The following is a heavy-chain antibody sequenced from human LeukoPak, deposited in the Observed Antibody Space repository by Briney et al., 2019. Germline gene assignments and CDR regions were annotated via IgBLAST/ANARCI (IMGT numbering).Heavy chain of an antibody. CDR2: ISVSGVTT. J-gene: IGHJ4*02. D-gene: IGHD4-17*01. V-gene: IGHV3-23*01. CDR1: GFTFSNYV. Sequence: GGSLRLSCVAAGFTFSNYVMSWVRQTPGKGLEWVSSISVSGVTTYYADSVKGRFTISRDNSRNTLYLQMNSLRAEDTALYYCAKDRVSSVTTNYFDYWGQGTLLTVSS. CDR3: AKDRVSSVTTNYFDY.